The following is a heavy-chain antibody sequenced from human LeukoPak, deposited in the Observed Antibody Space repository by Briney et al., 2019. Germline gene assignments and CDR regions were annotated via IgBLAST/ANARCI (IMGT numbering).Heavy chain of an antibody. CDR1: EFSVGSNY. Sequence: GGSLRLSCAASEFSVGSNYMTWVRQAPGKGLEWVSLIYSGGSTYYADSVKGRFTISRDNSKNTLYLQMNSLRAEDTAVYHCARDADYGDYVGVFDYWGQGTLVTVSS. D-gene: IGHD4-17*01. J-gene: IGHJ4*02. V-gene: IGHV3-66*01. CDR3: ARDADYGDYVGVFDY. CDR2: IYSGGST.